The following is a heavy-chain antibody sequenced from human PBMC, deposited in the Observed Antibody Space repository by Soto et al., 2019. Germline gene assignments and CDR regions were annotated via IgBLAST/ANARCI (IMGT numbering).Heavy chain of an antibody. Sequence: QVQLVQSGAEVKKPGSSVKVSCKASGGTFSPYTINWVRKDPGQGLEWMGRIIPFLGVTNYAQKIQARVTITADKSTTTAYMELIGLLFEDTAVYYCARDWESKVSTWSFVAFWGRGTLVTVSS. V-gene: IGHV1-69*08. J-gene: IGHJ4*02. CDR2: IIPFLGVT. CDR1: GGTFSPYT. D-gene: IGHD1-26*01. CDR3: ARDWESKVSTWSFVAF.